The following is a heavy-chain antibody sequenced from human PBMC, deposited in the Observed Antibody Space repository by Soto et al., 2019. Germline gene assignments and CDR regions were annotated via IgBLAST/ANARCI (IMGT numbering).Heavy chain of an antibody. V-gene: IGHV4-59*01. J-gene: IGHJ4*02. CDR1: GGSISCYH. CDR2: LHYSGYT. CDR3: ASGRRTGVHLYYFAY. Sequence: SETLSLTCTVSGGSISCYHWRCIRQPPGKGLEWIGYLHYSGYTKCQSSLKSRVTMSVDTSKNQFSLKLSSVTAADTAVYYCASGRRTGVHLYYFAYWGQGTLVTVSS. D-gene: IGHD7-27*01.